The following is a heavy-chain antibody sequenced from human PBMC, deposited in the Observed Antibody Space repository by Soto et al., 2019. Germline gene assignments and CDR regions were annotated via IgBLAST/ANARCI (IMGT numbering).Heavy chain of an antibody. CDR1: GYRFETYA. CDR2: IRAYNTDT. Sequence: VASVKVSCKSSGYRFETYAMSWVRQAPGQGLEWMGWIRAYNTDTYYAQKFQDRVTMTTDTSTGAAYMELRSLRSDDTAVYYCARGHGVIIGAMDVWGQGTTVTVSS. J-gene: IGHJ6*02. CDR3: ARGHGVIIGAMDV. V-gene: IGHV1-18*01. D-gene: IGHD3-3*01.